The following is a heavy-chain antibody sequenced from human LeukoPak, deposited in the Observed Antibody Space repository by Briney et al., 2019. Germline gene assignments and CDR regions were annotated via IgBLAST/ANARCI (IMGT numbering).Heavy chain of an antibody. CDR3: ARDHPGYSYGSNYYYYMDV. J-gene: IGHJ6*03. V-gene: IGHV4-34*01. CDR1: GGSFSGYY. CDR2: IDHSGST. D-gene: IGHD5-18*01. Sequence: KSSETLSLTCAVYGGSFSGYYWSWIRQPPGKGLEWTGEIDHSGSTNYNPSLKSRVTISVDTSKNQFSLKLSSVTAADTAVYYCARDHPGYSYGSNYYYYMDVWGKGTTVTVSS.